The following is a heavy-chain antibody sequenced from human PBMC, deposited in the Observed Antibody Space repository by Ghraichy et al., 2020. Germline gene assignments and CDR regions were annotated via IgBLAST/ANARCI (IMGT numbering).Heavy chain of an antibody. CDR1: GFTFSSYA. CDR2: ISGSGGST. J-gene: IGHJ4*02. V-gene: IGHV3-23*01. CDR3: AKVGIGGGSYLLHFDY. Sequence: GGSLRLSCAASGFTFSSYAMSWVRQAPGKGLEWVSAISGSGGSTYYADSVKGRFTISRDNSKNTLYLQMNSLRAEDTAVYYCAKVGIGGGSYLLHFDYWGQGTLVTVSS. D-gene: IGHD1-26*01.